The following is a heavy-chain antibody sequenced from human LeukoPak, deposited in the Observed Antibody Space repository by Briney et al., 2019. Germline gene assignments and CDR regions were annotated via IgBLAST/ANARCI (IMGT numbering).Heavy chain of an antibody. CDR1: GFTFSDYY. D-gene: IGHD4-17*01. J-gene: IGHJ6*03. CDR2: ISSSGSTI. CDR3: ARDGDYYYYYMDV. V-gene: IGHV3-11*01. Sequence: GGSLRLSCAASGFTFSDYYMGWIRQAPGKGLEWVSYISSSGSTIYYADSVKGRFTISRDNAKNSLYLQMNSLRAEDTAVYYCARDGDYYYYYMDVWGKGTTVTVSS.